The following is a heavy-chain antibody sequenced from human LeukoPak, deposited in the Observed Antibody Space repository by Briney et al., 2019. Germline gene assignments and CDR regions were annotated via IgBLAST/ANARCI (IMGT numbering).Heavy chain of an antibody. CDR2: INGRGEET. Sequence: GGSLRLSCAASGFTFSSYAMSWVRQAPGTGLGWVSGINGRGEETHYADSVKGRFTISRDNSKSTVYLQLSSLRADDTAVYYCACHCSGSRCSDHDYWGQGTVVTVSS. CDR1: GFTFSSYA. D-gene: IGHD2-15*01. CDR3: ACHCSGSRCSDHDY. V-gene: IGHV3-23*01. J-gene: IGHJ4*02.